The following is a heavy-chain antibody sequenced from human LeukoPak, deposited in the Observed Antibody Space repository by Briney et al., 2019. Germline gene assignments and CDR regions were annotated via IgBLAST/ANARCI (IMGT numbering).Heavy chain of an antibody. CDR2: TYYRSKWYN. J-gene: IGHJ3*02. V-gene: IGHV6-1*01. D-gene: IGHD3-22*01. CDR1: GDSVSSNSVA. Sequence: SQTLSLTCAISGDSVSSNSVAWNWIRQSPSRGLEWLGRTYYRSKWYNDCAVSVKSRITINPDTSKNQFSLQLNSVTPEDTAVYYCARGIVAVLYGDAFDIWGQGTMVTVSS. CDR3: ARGIVAVLYGDAFDI.